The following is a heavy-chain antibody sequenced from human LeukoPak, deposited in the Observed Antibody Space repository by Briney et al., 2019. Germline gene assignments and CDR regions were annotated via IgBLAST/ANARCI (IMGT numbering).Heavy chain of an antibody. J-gene: IGHJ5*02. CDR2: IYHSGST. Sequence: SETLSLTCTVSGYSISSGYYWGWIRQPPGKGLEWIGSIYHSGSTYYNPSLRSRVTISVDTCKNQFSLKLSSVTAADTAVYYCARHRGVGALTWGQGTLVTVSS. CDR1: GYSISSGYY. V-gene: IGHV4-38-2*02. CDR3: ARHRGVGALT. D-gene: IGHD3-10*01.